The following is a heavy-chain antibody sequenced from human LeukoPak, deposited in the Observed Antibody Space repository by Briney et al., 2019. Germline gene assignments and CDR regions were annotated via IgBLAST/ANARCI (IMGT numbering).Heavy chain of an antibody. CDR2: FTAIFRTT. J-gene: IGHJ6*03. CDR3: GRGSRDLLFEYFYFMDV. D-gene: IGHD6-6*01. V-gene: IGHV1-69*13. CDR1: GGTFSRSS. Sequence: SVKVSGKASGGTFSRSSVSWGRQAPGQGLEGGGGFTAIFRTTADADKLQGRVAVRPDEDMNTAFMQMTSLTLEDTTVYYCGRGSRDLLFEYFYFMDVWGPGTTVIVSS.